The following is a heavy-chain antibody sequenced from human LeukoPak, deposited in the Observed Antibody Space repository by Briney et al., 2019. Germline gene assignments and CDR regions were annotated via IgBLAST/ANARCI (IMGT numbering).Heavy chain of an antibody. D-gene: IGHD1-1*01. V-gene: IGHV4-59*01. Sequence: SETLSLTCTVSGVSINSYYWNWIRQPPGKGLEWIGYIHYSGRNDYSPSLKSRVTISVDTSKNQFSLKLISVCAADTAVYYCARGGFLEPCDPWGQGTLVTVSS. CDR2: IHYSGRN. CDR1: GVSINSYY. CDR3: ARGGFLEPCDP. J-gene: IGHJ5*02.